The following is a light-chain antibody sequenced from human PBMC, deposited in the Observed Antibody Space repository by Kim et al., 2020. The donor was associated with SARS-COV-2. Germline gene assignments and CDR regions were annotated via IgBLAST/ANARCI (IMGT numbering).Light chain of an antibody. CDR1: SSSIGAGFD. CDR2: GNT. J-gene: IGLJ1*01. V-gene: IGLV1-40*01. Sequence: QRVTISCSGSSSSIGAGFDVHWYQQLPGTAPKLRVYGNTNRPSGVPDRFSGATSGTSASLAITGLQAGDETDYYCQSYDSSLSGYVFGTGTKVTVL. CDR3: QSYDSSLSGYV.